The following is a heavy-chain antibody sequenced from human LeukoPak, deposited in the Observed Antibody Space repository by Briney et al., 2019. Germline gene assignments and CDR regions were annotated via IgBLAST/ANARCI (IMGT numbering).Heavy chain of an antibody. D-gene: IGHD3-16*02. CDR3: ASPLGFGGVIVAPFDY. Sequence: GGSLRLSCAASGFTFSSYAMHWVRQAPGKGLEWVAVISYDGSNKYYADSAKGRFTISRDNSKNTLYLQMNSLRAEDTAVYYCASPLGFGGVIVAPFDYWGQGTLVTVSS. V-gene: IGHV3-30*04. CDR1: GFTFSSYA. CDR2: ISYDGSNK. J-gene: IGHJ4*02.